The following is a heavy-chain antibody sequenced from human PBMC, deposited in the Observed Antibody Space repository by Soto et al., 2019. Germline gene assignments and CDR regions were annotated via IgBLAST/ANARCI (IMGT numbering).Heavy chain of an antibody. CDR3: ARSIDH. Sequence: SETLSLTCTAACGSINSYYWSWIRQPPGNGLYCIGYIYYSVITNXXPSLKSRXXISVDTSKNHXSLKLXPVTAADTAVYYCARSIDHWCQGTLVTVSS. V-gene: IGHV4-59*12. J-gene: IGHJ5*02. CDR2: IYYSVIT. CDR1: CGSINSYY.